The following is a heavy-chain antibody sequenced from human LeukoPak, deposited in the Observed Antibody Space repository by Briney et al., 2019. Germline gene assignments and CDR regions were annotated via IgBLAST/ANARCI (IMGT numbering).Heavy chain of an antibody. CDR3: ARGELRFLEWLFQPPDY. CDR1: GGSISSYY. D-gene: IGHD3-3*01. CDR2: IYTSGST. V-gene: IGHV4-4*07. J-gene: IGHJ4*02. Sequence: SETLSLTCTASGGSISSYYWSWIRQPAGKGLEWIGRIYTSGSTNYNPSLKSRVTISVDTSKNQFSLKLSSVTAADTAVYYCARGELRFLEWLFQPPDYWGQGTLVTVSS.